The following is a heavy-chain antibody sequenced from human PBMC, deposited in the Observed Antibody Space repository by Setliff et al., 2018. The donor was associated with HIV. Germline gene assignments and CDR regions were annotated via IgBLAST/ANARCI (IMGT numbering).Heavy chain of an antibody. CDR1: GGSFSGYY. CDR3: ARGGAHYYGSGSYYNWFDP. J-gene: IGHJ5*02. Sequence: PSETLSLTCTVYGGSFSGYYWGWIRQPPGKGLEWIGNIYYSGSTYYNPSLKSRVTISVDTSKNQFSLKLSSVTAADTAMYYCARGGAHYYGSGSYYNWFDPWGQGTLVTVSS. D-gene: IGHD3-10*01. CDR2: IYYSGST. V-gene: IGHV4-34*11.